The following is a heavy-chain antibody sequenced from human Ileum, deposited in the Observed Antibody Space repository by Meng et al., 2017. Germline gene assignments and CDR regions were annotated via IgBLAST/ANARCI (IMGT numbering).Heavy chain of an antibody. CDR3: ARDWDWVVWDY. Sequence: VQLGEAGGGLVQPGGSLTLSCAASGFTFSTYSMRWVRQAPGKGLVWVSQIKPDGRTTAYADSVKGRFTISRDNAKSTLYLEMNSLRAEDAAVYYCARDWDWVVWDYWGQGTLVTVSS. CDR2: IKPDGRTT. D-gene: IGHD3/OR15-3a*01. CDR1: GFTFSTYS. J-gene: IGHJ4*02. V-gene: IGHV3-74*01.